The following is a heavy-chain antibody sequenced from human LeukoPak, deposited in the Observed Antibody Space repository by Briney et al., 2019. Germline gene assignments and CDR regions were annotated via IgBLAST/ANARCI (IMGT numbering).Heavy chain of an antibody. CDR2: IYSGGST. Sequence: PGGSLRLSCAASGFTFSSYAMHWVRQAPGKGLEWVSVIYSGGSTYYADSVKGRFTISRDNSKNTLYLQMNSLRAEDTAVYYCATSGWRSDYWGQGTLVTVSS. CDR3: ATSGWRSDY. V-gene: IGHV3-53*01. J-gene: IGHJ4*02. D-gene: IGHD6-19*01. CDR1: GFTFSSYA.